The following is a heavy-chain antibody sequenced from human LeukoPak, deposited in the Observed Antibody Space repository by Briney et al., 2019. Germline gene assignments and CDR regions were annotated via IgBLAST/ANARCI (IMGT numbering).Heavy chain of an antibody. CDR1: GGSISTSSYY. D-gene: IGHD6-6*01. J-gene: IGHJ4*02. V-gene: IGHV4-39*07. Sequence: SETLSLTCTVSGGSISTSSYYWGWIRQPPGKGLECIGNIYYSGSTYYNPSLKSRFTISVDTSKNQFSLKLSSVTAADTAVYYCARGSWQLAEEVYCVQGTLVTVSS. CDR2: IYYSGST. CDR3: ARGSWQLAEEVY.